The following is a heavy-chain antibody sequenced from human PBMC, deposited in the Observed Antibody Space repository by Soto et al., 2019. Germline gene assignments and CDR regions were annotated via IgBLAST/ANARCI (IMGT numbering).Heavy chain of an antibody. D-gene: IGHD1-1*01. CDR2: TNDRGST. V-gene: IGHV4-59*01. CDR3: AREAPYNNDGYYYYYMDV. CDR1: GGSIRNYY. Sequence: SETLSLTCSVFGGSIRNYYWSWIRQPPGSGLEWIGYTNDRGSTNYNPSLQSRVTISVDTSRNQFSLKLSSATAADTAVYYCAREAPYNNDGYYYYYMDVWGKGTTVTVSS. J-gene: IGHJ6*03.